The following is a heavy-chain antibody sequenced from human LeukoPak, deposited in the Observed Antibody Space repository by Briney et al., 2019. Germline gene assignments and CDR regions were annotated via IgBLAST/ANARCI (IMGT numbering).Heavy chain of an antibody. Sequence: KSGGSLRLSCAASGFDFSSYSMNWVRQAPGKGLEWVSSISSSSSYIYYADSEKGRFTISRDNAKNSLYLQMNSLRAEDTAVYYCARTLDYNGSGRTTKYLFDYWGQGTLVTVSS. CDR1: GFDFSSYS. CDR3: ARTLDYNGSGRTTKYLFDY. V-gene: IGHV3-21*01. CDR2: ISSSSSYI. J-gene: IGHJ4*02. D-gene: IGHD3-10*01.